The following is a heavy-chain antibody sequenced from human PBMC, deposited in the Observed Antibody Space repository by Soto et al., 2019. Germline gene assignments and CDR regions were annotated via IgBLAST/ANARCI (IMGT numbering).Heavy chain of an antibody. V-gene: IGHV4-39*01. CDR2: IYYTEGT. J-gene: IGHJ4*02. Sequence: SETLSLTCTFSCGSISSSNYYWAWIRQPPGKGLEWIGNIYYTEGTYYNPSLKSRVTISVDTSKNQVSLKLFSVTAADTAVYYCVSAAKWELLFDYWGQGALVTVSS. D-gene: IGHD1-26*01. CDR3: VSAAKWELLFDY. CDR1: CGSISSSNYY.